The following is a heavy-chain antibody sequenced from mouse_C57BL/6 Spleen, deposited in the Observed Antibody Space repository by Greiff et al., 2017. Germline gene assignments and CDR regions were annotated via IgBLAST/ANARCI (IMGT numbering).Heavy chain of an antibody. CDR2: IDPSDSYT. Sequence: QVQLQQPGAELVKPGASVKLSCKASGYTFTSYGMQWVKQRPGQGLEWIGEIDPSDSYTNYNQKFKGKATLTVDPSSSTAYMQLSSLTSEDSAVYYCARRWEPFDDWGQGTTLTVSS. J-gene: IGHJ2*01. V-gene: IGHV1-50*01. D-gene: IGHD1-1*02. CDR1: GYTFTSYG. CDR3: ARRWEPFDD.